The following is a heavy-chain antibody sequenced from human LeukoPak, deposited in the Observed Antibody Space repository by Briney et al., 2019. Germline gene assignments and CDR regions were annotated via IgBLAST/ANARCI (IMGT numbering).Heavy chain of an antibody. Sequence: SETLSLTCGVSGGSITTTNYWSWVRQPPGGGLGWIGEISLAGRTRYNPSLKSRVNISIDESKNHLYLNLASVTAADTAVYYCARGGRGPPGYWGQGTLVTVSS. CDR3: ARGGRGPPGY. D-gene: IGHD1-14*01. V-gene: IGHV4-4*02. CDR2: ISLAGRT. CDR1: GGSITTTNY. J-gene: IGHJ4*02.